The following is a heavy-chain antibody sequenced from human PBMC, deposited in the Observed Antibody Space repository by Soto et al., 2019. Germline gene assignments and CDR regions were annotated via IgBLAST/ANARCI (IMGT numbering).Heavy chain of an antibody. J-gene: IGHJ4*02. D-gene: IGHD1-26*01. CDR1: GFTFNPFV. CDR2: ISVYHGNT. Sequence: QVQLVRSGAEVKKPGASVTVSCQASGFTFNPFVITWWRQAPGQGLEWLGWISVYHGNTNYAQKVQGRVTMTTDTSTSTAYMELRSLRSDDTAVYYCARGGSGSYRMFDYWGQGTLVTVSS. V-gene: IGHV1-18*01. CDR3: ARGGSGSYRMFDY.